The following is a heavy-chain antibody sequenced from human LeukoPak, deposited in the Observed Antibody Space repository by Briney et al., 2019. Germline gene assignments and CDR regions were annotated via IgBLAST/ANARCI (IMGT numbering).Heavy chain of an antibody. V-gene: IGHV7-4-1*02. CDR1: GYTFTSYA. J-gene: IGHJ4*02. CDR2: INTNTGNP. D-gene: IGHD3-3*01. CDR3: ARDLGYYDFWSGYYGDYFDY. Sequence: GASVKVSCKASGYTFTSYAMNRVRQAPGQGLEWMGWINTNTGNPTYAQGFTGRFVFSLDTSVSTAYLQISSLKAEDTAVYYCARDLGYYDFWSGYYGDYFDYWGQGTLVTVSS.